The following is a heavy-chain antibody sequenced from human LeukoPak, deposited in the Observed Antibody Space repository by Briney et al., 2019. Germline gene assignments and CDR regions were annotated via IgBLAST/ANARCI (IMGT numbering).Heavy chain of an antibody. D-gene: IGHD6-13*01. CDR1: GGSISSYY. CDR3: ARDALASSSWYRYNWFDP. J-gene: IGHJ5*02. V-gene: IGHV4-59*01. CDR2: IYYSGST. Sequence: ASETLSLTCTVSGGSISSYYWSWIRQPPGKGLEWIGYIYYSGSTNYNPSLKSRVTISVDTSKNQFSLKLSSVTAADTAVYYCARDALASSSWYRYNWFDPWGQGTLVTVSS.